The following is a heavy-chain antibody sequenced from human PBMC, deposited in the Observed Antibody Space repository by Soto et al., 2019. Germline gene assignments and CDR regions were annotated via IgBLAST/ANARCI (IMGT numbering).Heavy chain of an antibody. Sequence: SETLYLTCSVSGGSVSDKTYYWSWILQPPGKRLEWIGYVYYSGTTNYNPSRTSRVTISVDLSKHRFSLRLSSVTTADTALYYCARTTAVPNTLRSRYFFDYWGQGTLVTVSS. CDR1: GGSVSDKTYY. V-gene: IGHV4-61*01. CDR2: VYYSGTT. J-gene: IGHJ4*02. D-gene: IGHD4-17*01. CDR3: ARTTAVPNTLRSRYFFDY.